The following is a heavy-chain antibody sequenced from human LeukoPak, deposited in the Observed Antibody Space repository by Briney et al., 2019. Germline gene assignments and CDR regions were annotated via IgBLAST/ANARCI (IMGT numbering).Heavy chain of an antibody. CDR1: GFTFSSYS. V-gene: IGHV3-21*01. CDR3: ARDRGLDTAYLDY. D-gene: IGHD5-18*01. Sequence: GESLRLSCAASGFTFSSYSMNWVRQAPGKGLEWVSSISSSSSYIYYADSVKGRFTISRDNAKNSLYLQMNSLRAEDTAVYYCARDRGLDTAYLDYWGQGTLVTVSS. CDR2: ISSSSSYI. J-gene: IGHJ4*02.